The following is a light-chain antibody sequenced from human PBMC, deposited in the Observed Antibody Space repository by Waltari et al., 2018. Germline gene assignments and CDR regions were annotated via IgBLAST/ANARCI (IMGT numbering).Light chain of an antibody. CDR1: PSLLDSIGYTY. V-gene: IGKV2-28*01. Sequence: DIVMTQSPLSLPVTPGEPAYISCRSSPSLLDSIGYTYLDCYLQKPGQSPQRLIYLGSQRASGVPDRFSGSGSGTDVTLKISRVETEDVGVYYCMQALQTRTFGQGTKVEIK. CDR3: MQALQTRT. J-gene: IGKJ1*01. CDR2: LGS.